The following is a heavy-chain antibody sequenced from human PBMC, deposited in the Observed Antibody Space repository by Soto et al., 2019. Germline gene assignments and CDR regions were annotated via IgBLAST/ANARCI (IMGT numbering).Heavy chain of an antibody. J-gene: IGHJ1*01. CDR3: ARGYCSGGSCSEYFQH. D-gene: IGHD2-15*01. Sequence: PGGSLRLACPAAGFTFSSYDMHWVRQATGKGLEWVSAIGTAGDTYYPGSVKGRFTISRENAKNSLYLQMNSLRAEDTAVYYCARGYCSGGSCSEYFQHWGQGTLVTVSS. CDR1: GFTFSSYD. V-gene: IGHV3-13*01. CDR2: IGTAGDT.